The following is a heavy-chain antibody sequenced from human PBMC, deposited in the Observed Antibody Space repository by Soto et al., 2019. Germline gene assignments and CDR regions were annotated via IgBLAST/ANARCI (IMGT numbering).Heavy chain of an antibody. CDR2: INGNGGST. CDR1: GFTFSSYA. V-gene: IGHV3-23*01. D-gene: IGHD2-15*01. J-gene: IGHJ6*03. Sequence: GGALRLSCPASGFTFSSYAKSWVRQAPEKGLERVSAINGNGGSTYYADSGKGLFTISRDNSKNTLYLQMNSLRAEDTAVYYCARPNLGYCSGGSCYSKLYYYYYYMDVRGKGTTVTVSS. CDR3: ARPNLGYCSGGSCYSKLYYYYYYMDV.